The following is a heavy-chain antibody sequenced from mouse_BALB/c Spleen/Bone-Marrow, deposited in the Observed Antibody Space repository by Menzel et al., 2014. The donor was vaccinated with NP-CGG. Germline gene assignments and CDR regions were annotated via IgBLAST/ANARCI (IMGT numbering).Heavy chain of an antibody. CDR2: INPHSSTI. Sequence: EVKLQESGGGLVQPGGSLKLPCAASGFDFSRYWMSWVRQAPGKGLEWIGEINPHSSTINYTPSLKDKFIISRDNAKNTLYLQMSKVRSEDTALYYCARQGYFGRSDYWGQGTTLTVSS. D-gene: IGHD1-1*01. CDR1: GFDFSRYW. CDR3: ARQGYFGRSDY. V-gene: IGHV4-1*02. J-gene: IGHJ2*01.